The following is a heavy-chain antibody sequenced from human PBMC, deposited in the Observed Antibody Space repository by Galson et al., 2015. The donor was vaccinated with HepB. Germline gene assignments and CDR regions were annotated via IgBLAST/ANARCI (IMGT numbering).Heavy chain of an antibody. CDR1: GYAFTSYG. Sequence: SVKVSCKASGYAFTSYGISWVRQAPGQGLEWMGWISAYNGNTNYAQKLQGRVTMTTDTSTSTAYMELRSLRSDDTAVYYCARNGGLVAYVWSTRLDYYYMDVWGKGTTVTVSS. CDR2: ISAYNGNT. J-gene: IGHJ6*03. D-gene: IGHD3-16*01. V-gene: IGHV1-18*01. CDR3: ARNGGLVAYVWSTRLDYYYMDV.